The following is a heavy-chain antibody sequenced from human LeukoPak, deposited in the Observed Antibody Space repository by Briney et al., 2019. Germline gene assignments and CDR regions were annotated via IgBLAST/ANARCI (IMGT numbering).Heavy chain of an antibody. D-gene: IGHD4-17*01. CDR2: IYTSGST. V-gene: IGHV4-4*07. CDR1: GGSISSYY. J-gene: IGHJ4*02. Sequence: PSETLSLTCTVSGGSISSYYWSWIRQPAGKGLERIGRIYTSGSTNYNPSLKSRVTMSVDTSKNQFSLKLSSVTAADTAVYYCASGSDTLYGDYLEYWGQGTLVTVSS. CDR3: ASGSDTLYGDYLEY.